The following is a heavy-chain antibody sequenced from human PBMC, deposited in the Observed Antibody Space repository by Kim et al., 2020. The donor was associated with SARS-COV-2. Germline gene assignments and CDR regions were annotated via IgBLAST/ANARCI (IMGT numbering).Heavy chain of an antibody. Sequence: SETLSLTCTVSGGSVTTSNYYWGWIRQPPGLGLDWIGAIFYTGNTYYNPALKGRVTISVDTSKKLFSLKLSAVTAADTAVYYCARNRAYCSGGSCNDYWGQGTLVTVSS. CDR3: ARNRAYCSGGSCNDY. CDR2: IFYTGNT. D-gene: IGHD2-15*01. J-gene: IGHJ4*02. V-gene: IGHV4-39*01. CDR1: GGSVTTSNYY.